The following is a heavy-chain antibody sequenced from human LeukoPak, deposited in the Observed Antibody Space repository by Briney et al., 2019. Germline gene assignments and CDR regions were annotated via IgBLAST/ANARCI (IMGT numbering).Heavy chain of an antibody. CDR3: ARESATEGFDY. J-gene: IGHJ4*02. CDR2: IYTSGST. Sequence: SETLFLTCTVSGGSINSGSYHWSWIRQPAGKGLEWIGRIYTSGSTDYNPSLTSRVTISVDTSKNQFSLKLSSVTAADTAVYYCARESATEGFDYWGQGTLVTVSS. V-gene: IGHV4-61*02. CDR1: GGSINSGSYH. D-gene: IGHD5-12*01.